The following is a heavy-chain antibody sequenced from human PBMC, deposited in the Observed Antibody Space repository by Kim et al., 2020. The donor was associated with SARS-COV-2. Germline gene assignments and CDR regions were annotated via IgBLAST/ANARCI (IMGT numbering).Heavy chain of an antibody. CDR3: ASRNSGSYYGTFDY. CDR2: ISSSSSTI. J-gene: IGHJ4*02. D-gene: IGHD1-26*01. CDR1: GFTFSSYS. V-gene: IGHV3-48*02. Sequence: GGSLRLSCAASGFTFSSYSMNWVRQAPGKGLEWVSYISSSSSTIYYADSVKGRFTISRDNAKNSLYLQMNSLRDEDTAVYYCASRNSGSYYGTFDYWGQGTLVTVSS.